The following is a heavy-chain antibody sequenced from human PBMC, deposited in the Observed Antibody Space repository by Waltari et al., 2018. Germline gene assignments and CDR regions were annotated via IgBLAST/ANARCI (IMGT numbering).Heavy chain of an antibody. CDR1: GFTFSSYS. Sequence: EVQLVESGGGLVKPGGSLRLSCAASGFTFSSYSMNWVSQEPVKGLDGVSSISSISRTIYDADSVKCRSTISRDNAKNSLYLQMNSLRAEYTAVYYCARDLGWLQLPDYWGQGTLVTVSS. J-gene: IGHJ4*02. CDR2: ISSISRTI. CDR3: ARDLGWLQLPDY. V-gene: IGHV3-21*01. D-gene: IGHD5-12*01.